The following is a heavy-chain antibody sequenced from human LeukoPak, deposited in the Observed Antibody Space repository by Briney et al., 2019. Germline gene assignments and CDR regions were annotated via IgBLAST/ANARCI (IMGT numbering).Heavy chain of an antibody. Sequence: GTSLRLSCAASGISFSSHGMHWVRQAPGKGLEWVAVISYDGSNKYYADSVKGRFTISRDNSKNTLYLQMNSLRAEDTAVYYCAKALLYCSSTSCYDYYYYGMDVWGQGTTVTVSS. V-gene: IGHV3-30*18. D-gene: IGHD2-2*01. CDR2: ISYDGSNK. J-gene: IGHJ6*02. CDR1: GISFSSHG. CDR3: AKALLYCSSTSCYDYYYYGMDV.